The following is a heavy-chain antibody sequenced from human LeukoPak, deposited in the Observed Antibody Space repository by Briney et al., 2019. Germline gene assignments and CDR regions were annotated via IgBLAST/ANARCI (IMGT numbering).Heavy chain of an antibody. Sequence: PWGSLRLSCAASGFTFSSYEMNWVRQAPGKGLEWVSYISSIGCAIYYVDSVKGRFTISRDNSNDSLFLQMNSLRAEDTAVYYCARRSGGSCLDYWGQGTLVTV. J-gene: IGHJ4*02. V-gene: IGHV3-48*03. D-gene: IGHD2-15*01. CDR1: GFTFSSYE. CDR2: ISSIGCAI. CDR3: ARRSGGSCLDY.